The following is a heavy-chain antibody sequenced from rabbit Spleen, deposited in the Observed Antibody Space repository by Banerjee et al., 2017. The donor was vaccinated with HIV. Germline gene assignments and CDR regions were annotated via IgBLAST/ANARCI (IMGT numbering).Heavy chain of an antibody. D-gene: IGHD1-1*01. CDR1: GFSFSNKAV. CDR3: ARNYVNAFDP. J-gene: IGHJ2*01. CDR2: IDTNDGDT. Sequence: QSLEESGGGLVRPEGSLKLSCKASGFSFSNKAVMCWVRQAPGKGLEWIACIDTNDGDTDYANWPKGRFTISKTSSTTVTLQMTSLTAADTATYFCARNYVNAFDPWGPGTLVTVS. V-gene: IGHV1S40*01.